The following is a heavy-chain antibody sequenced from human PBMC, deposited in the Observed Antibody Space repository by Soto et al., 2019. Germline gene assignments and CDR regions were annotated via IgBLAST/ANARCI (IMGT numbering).Heavy chain of an antibody. D-gene: IGHD4-17*01. J-gene: IGHJ5*02. CDR3: ARRIYGDYGGGWFDP. CDR2: IYYSGST. CDR1: GGSISSSSYY. Sequence: SETLSLTCTVSGGSISSSSYYWGWIRQPPGKGLEWIGSIYYSGSTYYNPSLKSRVTISVDTSKNQFSLKLSSVTAADTAVYYCARRIYGDYGGGWFDPWGQGTLVTVSS. V-gene: IGHV4-39*01.